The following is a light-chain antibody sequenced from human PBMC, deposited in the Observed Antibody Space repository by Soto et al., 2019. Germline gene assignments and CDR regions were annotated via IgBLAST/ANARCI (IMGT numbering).Light chain of an antibody. CDR3: SSYTASSTYV. CDR2: DVS. CDR1: SSDVGGYNY. Sequence: LTQPASVSGSPGQSITISCTGTSSDVGGYNYVSWYQHHPGKAPKLMVFDVSNRPSGVSNRFSGSKSGNTASLTISGLQAEDEADYYCSSYTASSTYVFGTGTKVTVL. J-gene: IGLJ1*01. V-gene: IGLV2-14*03.